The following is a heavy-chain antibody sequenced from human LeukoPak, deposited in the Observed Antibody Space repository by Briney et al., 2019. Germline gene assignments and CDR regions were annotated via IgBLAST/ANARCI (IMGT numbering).Heavy chain of an antibody. CDR1: GYTFTSYG. CDR2: ISAYNGNT. J-gene: IGHJ4*02. D-gene: IGHD5-24*01. Sequence: ASVKVSCKASGYTFTSYGISWVRQAPGQGLEWMGWISAYNGNTNYAQKLQGRVTMTTDTSTSTAYMELKSLRSDDTAVYYCARPQEEDGYNYNWAFDYWGQGTLVTVSS. V-gene: IGHV1-18*01. CDR3: ARPQEEDGYNYNWAFDY.